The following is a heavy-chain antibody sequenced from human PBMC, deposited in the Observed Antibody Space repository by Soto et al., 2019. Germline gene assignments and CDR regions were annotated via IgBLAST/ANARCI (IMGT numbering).Heavy chain of an antibody. J-gene: IGHJ4*02. CDR1: GGSFSGYY. V-gene: IGHV4-34*01. CDR2: INHSGST. D-gene: IGHD6-13*01. CDR3: ARGRRGLAVAGSDY. Sequence: SETLSLTCAVYGGSFSGYYWSWIRQPPGKGLEWIGEINHSGSTNYNPSLKSRVTISVDTSKNQFSLKLSSVTAADTAVYYCARGRRGLAVAGSDYWGQGTLVTVSS.